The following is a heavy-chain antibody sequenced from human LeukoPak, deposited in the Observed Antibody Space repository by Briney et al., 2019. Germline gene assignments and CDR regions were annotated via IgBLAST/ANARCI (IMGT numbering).Heavy chain of an antibody. V-gene: IGHV4-59*08. CDR3: ARQSYSSAWYFFAY. Sequence: PSETLSLTCTVSGGSIGSYYWTWIRQPPGKGLEWIGNIYYSGSTNYNPSLKSRVTISVDTSKNQFSLKLSSVTAADTAVYYCARQSYSSAWYFFAYWGQGTLVTVSS. CDR1: GGSIGSYY. D-gene: IGHD6-19*01. J-gene: IGHJ4*02. CDR2: IYYSGST.